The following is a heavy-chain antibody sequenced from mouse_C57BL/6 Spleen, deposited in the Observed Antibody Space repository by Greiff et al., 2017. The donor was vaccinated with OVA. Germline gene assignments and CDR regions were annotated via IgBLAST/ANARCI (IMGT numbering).Heavy chain of an antibody. Sequence: EVQLVESGPGLVKPSQSLSLTCSVTGYSITSGYYWNWIRQFPGNKLEWMGYISYDGSNNYNPSLKNRISITRDTSKNQFFLKLNSVTTEDTATYYCAREDYDGAYWGQGTLVTVSA. D-gene: IGHD2-4*01. J-gene: IGHJ3*01. V-gene: IGHV3-6*01. CDR3: AREDYDGAY. CDR2: ISYDGSN. CDR1: GYSITSGYY.